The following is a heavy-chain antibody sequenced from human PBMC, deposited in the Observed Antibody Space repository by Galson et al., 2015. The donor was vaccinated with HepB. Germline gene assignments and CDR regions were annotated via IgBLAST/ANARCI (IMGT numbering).Heavy chain of an antibody. Sequence: SLRLSCAASGFSLSRYWMTWVRQAPGKGLEWVANIKQDGSEKYYVDSVKGRFTISRDNAKNSLYLQMNSLRVEDTAVYYCAREGSIEVTIFGEDISYSYGMDVWGQGTTVTVSS. CDR3: AREGSIEVTIFGEDISYSYGMDV. D-gene: IGHD3-3*01. J-gene: IGHJ6*02. CDR1: GFSLSRYW. V-gene: IGHV3-7*03. CDR2: IKQDGSEK.